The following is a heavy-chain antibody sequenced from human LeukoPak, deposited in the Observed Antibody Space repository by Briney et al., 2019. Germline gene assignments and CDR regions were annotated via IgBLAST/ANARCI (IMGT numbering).Heavy chain of an antibody. CDR1: GDSISTYY. J-gene: IGHJ3*02. V-gene: IGHV4-59*08. CDR3: ARHREMDSYEAFDM. D-gene: IGHD5-24*01. CDR2: IYYSGST. Sequence: SETLSLTCTVSGDSISTYYWSWMRQPPGRGLEWIGYIYYSGSTNYNPSLKSRVTISIDTSNNQLSLKLSSVTAADTAVYYCARHREMDSYEAFDMWGQGTMVTVSS.